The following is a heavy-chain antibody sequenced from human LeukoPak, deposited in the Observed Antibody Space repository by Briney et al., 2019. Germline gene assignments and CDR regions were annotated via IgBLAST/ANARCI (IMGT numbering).Heavy chain of an antibody. J-gene: IGHJ6*03. CDR3: ARDRLGPYYYYFYMDV. CDR1: GGSISSYF. D-gene: IGHD3-16*01. V-gene: IGHV4-59*12. Sequence: SETLSLTCTVSGGSISSYFWSWIRQPPGKGLEWIGYIYYSGSTNYNPSLKSRVTISVDTSKNQVSLQLNSVTPEDTAVYYCARDRLGPYYYYFYMDVWGKGTTVTVSS. CDR2: IYYSGST.